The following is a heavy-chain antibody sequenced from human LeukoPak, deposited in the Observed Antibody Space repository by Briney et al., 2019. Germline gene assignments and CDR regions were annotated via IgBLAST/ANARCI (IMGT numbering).Heavy chain of an antibody. D-gene: IGHD4-17*01. CDR1: GFTVSSNY. V-gene: IGHV3-53*01. CDR3: ARAHDYGDPPYYFDY. J-gene: IGHJ4*02. CDR2: IYSGGST. Sequence: PGGSLRLSCAACGFTVSSNYMSWLRQAPGKGLEWVSVIYSGGSTYYADSVKGRFTISRDNSKNTLYLQMNSLRAEDTAVYYCARAHDYGDPPYYFDYWGQGTLVTVSS.